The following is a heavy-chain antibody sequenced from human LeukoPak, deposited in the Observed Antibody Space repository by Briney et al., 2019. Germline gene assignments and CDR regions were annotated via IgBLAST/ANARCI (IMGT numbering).Heavy chain of an antibody. J-gene: IGHJ4*02. Sequence: SQTLSLTCAISGDSVSSNSAAWNWIRQSPSRDLEWLGRTYYRSKWYNDYAVSMKSRITINPDTSKNQYSLQLSSVTPEDTAMYYCARGQNWAVDFWGQGSLVTVSS. CDR1: GDSVSSNSAA. CDR2: TYYRSKWYN. V-gene: IGHV6-1*01. CDR3: ARGQNWAVDF. D-gene: IGHD7-27*01.